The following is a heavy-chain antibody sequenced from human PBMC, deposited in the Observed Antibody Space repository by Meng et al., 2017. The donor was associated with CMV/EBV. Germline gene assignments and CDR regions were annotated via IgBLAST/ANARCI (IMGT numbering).Heavy chain of an antibody. Sequence: ASVKVSCKASGYTFIDHYIHWVRQAPGQGLEWTGWINPDSGGTNYARKFQGRVTMTRDMSISTAYMELSRLTPDDTAVYYCARYRVDIVATTPFDYWGQGTLVTVSS. V-gene: IGHV1-2*02. CDR1: GYTFIDHY. CDR3: ARYRVDIVATTPFDY. CDR2: INPDSGGT. J-gene: IGHJ4*02. D-gene: IGHD5-12*01.